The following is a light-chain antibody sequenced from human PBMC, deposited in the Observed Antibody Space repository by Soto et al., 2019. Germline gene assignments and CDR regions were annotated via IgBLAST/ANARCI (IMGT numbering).Light chain of an antibody. CDR3: QQRSDWPLLT. CDR1: QSVSSY. CDR2: DAS. V-gene: IGKV3-11*01. J-gene: IGKJ4*01. Sequence: EIVLTQSPATLSLSPGERATLSCRASQSVSSYLAWYQQKPGQAPRLLIYDASNRATGIPARFSGSGSGTDCTLTIGSLEPEDLAVYYCQQRSDWPLLTFGGGTKVEL.